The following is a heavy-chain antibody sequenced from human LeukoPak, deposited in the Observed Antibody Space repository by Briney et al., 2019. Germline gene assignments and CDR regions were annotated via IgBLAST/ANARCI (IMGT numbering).Heavy chain of an antibody. CDR3: ARGPRNDP. D-gene: IGHD1-14*01. Sequence: ASVKVSCKTSGYPFTTYEINWVRQAAGQGLEWMGWVHPDTGYADYAQKFQGRVTMTSDTSISTAYMELSSLRSDDTAVYLCARGPRNDPWGQGTLVTVSS. V-gene: IGHV1-8*01. CDR1: GYPFTTYE. J-gene: IGHJ5*02. CDR2: VHPDTGYA.